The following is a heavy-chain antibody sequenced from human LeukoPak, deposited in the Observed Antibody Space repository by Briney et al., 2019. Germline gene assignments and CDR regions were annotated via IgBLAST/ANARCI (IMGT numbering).Heavy chain of an antibody. V-gene: IGHV5-51*01. D-gene: IGHD3-10*01. CDR2: INPGDSDT. CDR3: ARQPGAGWFDP. Sequence: GESLKISCQASGYSFTSSWTGWARQMPGKGLEWMAIINPGDSDTRYSPSFQGQVTISADKSISTVYLQWGSLKASDTAMYYCARQPGAGWFDPWGQGTLVTVSS. CDR1: GYSFTSSW. J-gene: IGHJ5*02.